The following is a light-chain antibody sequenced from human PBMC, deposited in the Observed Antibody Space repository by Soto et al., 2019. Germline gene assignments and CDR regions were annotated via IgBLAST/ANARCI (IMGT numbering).Light chain of an antibody. CDR2: DAS. V-gene: IGKV3-11*01. J-gene: IGKJ1*01. CDR3: QQRSNWPPT. CDR1: QSVSYY. Sequence: FVVTQSPDTLSLSPGEPAPLSCRARQSVSYYLAWYQQKPGQAPRLLIYDASTRATGIPARSSGSGSGTDFTLTITSLEPEDFAVYYCQQRSNWPPTFGQGTKVDI.